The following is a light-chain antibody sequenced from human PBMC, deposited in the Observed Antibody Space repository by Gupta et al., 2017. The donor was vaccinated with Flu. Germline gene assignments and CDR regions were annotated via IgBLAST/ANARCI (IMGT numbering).Light chain of an antibody. Sequence: EIVLTQSPGTLSLSPRERATPSCRASQSIINNYVAWYQQKPDQAPRLLISGASSRATGIPDRFSGSGSVTDFTLTIGRLKPENFAVYFCQQYDGSCTFGPGTKVDIK. CDR3: QQYDGSCT. V-gene: IGKV3-20*01. J-gene: IGKJ3*01. CDR1: QSIINNY. CDR2: GAS.